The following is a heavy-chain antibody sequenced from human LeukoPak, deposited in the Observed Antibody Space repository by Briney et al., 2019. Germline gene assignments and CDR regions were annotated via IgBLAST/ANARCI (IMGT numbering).Heavy chain of an antibody. CDR1: GFIFGSHG. D-gene: IGHD3-9*01. Sequence: PGGSLTLSCTTSGFIFGSHGMHWVRQAPGKGLEWVAVISSDGSNKYYADSVKGRFTVSRDNSKSTLSLQMNSLRPEDTAVYYCAKEKFDWGTMYYFDYWGQGTLVTVSS. CDR3: AKEKFDWGTMYYFDY. J-gene: IGHJ4*02. CDR2: ISSDGSNK. V-gene: IGHV3-30*18.